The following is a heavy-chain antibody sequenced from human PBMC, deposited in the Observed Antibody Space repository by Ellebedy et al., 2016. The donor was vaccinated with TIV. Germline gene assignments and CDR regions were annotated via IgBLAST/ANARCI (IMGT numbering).Heavy chain of an antibody. D-gene: IGHD1-1*01. V-gene: IGHV4-4*07. J-gene: IGHJ6*03. CDR3: ARVHCSITTCDYYYMDV. Sequence: SETLSLXXTVSGGSVSRYFWSWIRQPAGKGLEWIGRLFTSGSFNYNPSLMSRVTMSVVTSKNQISLRLDSVTAADTAVYYCARVHCSITTCDYYYMDVWGKGTTVTVSS. CDR2: LFTSGSF. CDR1: GGSVSRYF.